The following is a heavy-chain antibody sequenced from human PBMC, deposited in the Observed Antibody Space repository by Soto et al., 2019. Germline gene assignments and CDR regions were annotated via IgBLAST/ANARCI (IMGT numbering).Heavy chain of an antibody. CDR2: IYPGDSDT. CDR1: GYSFTSYW. CDR3: ASPSHYYDSSGYYDAFDI. D-gene: IGHD3-22*01. Sequence: GESLKISCKGSGYSFTSYWIGWVRQMPGKGLEWMGIIYPGDSDTRYSPSFQGQVTISADKSISTAYLQWSSLKASDTAMYYCASPSHYYDSSGYYDAFDIWGQGTMVTVSS. J-gene: IGHJ3*02. V-gene: IGHV5-51*01.